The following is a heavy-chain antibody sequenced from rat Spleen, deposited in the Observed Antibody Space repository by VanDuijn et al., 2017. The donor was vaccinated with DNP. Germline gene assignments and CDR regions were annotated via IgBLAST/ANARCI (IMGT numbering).Heavy chain of an antibody. J-gene: IGHJ4*01. V-gene: IGHV5-58*01. CDR3: ETETTYDNYDALDV. CDR2: INTDGGST. CDR1: GFTFSSYW. D-gene: IGHD1-10*01. Sequence: EVQLVESGGDLVQPGRSLKLSCVASGFTFSSYWMYWIRQTPGRGLEWVASINTDGGSTYYRDSVKDRFTISRDNTRSTLFLQMDSLRSEDTATYYCETETTYDNYDALDVWGQGTSVTVSS.